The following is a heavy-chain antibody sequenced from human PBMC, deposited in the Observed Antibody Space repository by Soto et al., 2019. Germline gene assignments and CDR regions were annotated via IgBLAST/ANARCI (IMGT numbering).Heavy chain of an antibody. J-gene: IGHJ4*02. CDR2: INHSGST. Sequence: QVQLQQWGAGLLKPSETLSLTCAVYGGSFSGYYWNWIRQPPGKGLEWIGEINHSGSTNYNPSLKSRVTISVDTSKNQVSRKLSSVTAADTAVYYCARGWGRIFDYWGQGTLVTVSS. CDR3: ARGWGRIFDY. D-gene: IGHD7-27*01. V-gene: IGHV4-34*01. CDR1: GGSFSGYY.